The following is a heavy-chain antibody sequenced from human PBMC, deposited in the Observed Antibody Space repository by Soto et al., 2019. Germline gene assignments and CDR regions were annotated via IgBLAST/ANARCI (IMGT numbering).Heavy chain of an antibody. J-gene: IGHJ4*02. CDR1: GFPFISYT. CDR2: ISSSSSTI. D-gene: IGHD3-22*01. CDR3: ARGLYYYDSSGYWGY. V-gene: IGHV3-48*02. Sequence: PGGSLKLSFAAPGFPFISYTMNWVRQAPGKGLEWVSYISSSSSTIYYADSVKGRFTISRDNAKNSLYLQMNSLRDEDTAVYYCARGLYYYDSSGYWGYWGQGTLVTVSS.